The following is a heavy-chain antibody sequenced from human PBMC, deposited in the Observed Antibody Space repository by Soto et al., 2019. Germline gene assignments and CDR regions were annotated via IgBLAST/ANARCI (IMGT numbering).Heavy chain of an antibody. J-gene: IGHJ6*02. CDR1: GYTFTSYG. CDR3: ARYSSGWYGLSWYYYYGMDV. V-gene: IGHV1-18*01. Sequence: ASVKFSCKASGYTFTSYGISWVRQAPGQGLEWMGWISAYNGNTNYAQKLQGRVTMTTDTSTSTAYMELRSLRSDDTAVYYCARYSSGWYGLSWYYYYGMDVWGQGTTVTVSS. D-gene: IGHD6-19*01. CDR2: ISAYNGNT.